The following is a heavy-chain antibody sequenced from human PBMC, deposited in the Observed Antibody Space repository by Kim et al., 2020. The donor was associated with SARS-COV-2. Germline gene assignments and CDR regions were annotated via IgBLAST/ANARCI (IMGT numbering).Heavy chain of an antibody. CDR1: GGTFSSYA. CDR2: IIPILGIA. V-gene: IGHV1-69*04. D-gene: IGHD6-13*01. J-gene: IGHJ3*02. Sequence: SVKVSCKASGGTFSSYAISWVRQAPGQGLEWMGRIIPILGIANYAQKFQGRVTITADKSTSTAYMELSSLRSEDTAVYYCARVTGSSWSNDAFDIWGQGTMVTVSS. CDR3: ARVTGSSWSNDAFDI.